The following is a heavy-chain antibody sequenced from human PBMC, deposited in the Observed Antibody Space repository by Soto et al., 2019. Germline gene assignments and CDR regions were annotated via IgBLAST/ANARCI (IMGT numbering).Heavy chain of an antibody. J-gene: IGHJ6*02. V-gene: IGHV4-4*02. CDR3: GRWLGTSYGMDV. CDR2: IYHNGSP. D-gene: IGHD3-10*01. CDR1: GGSISSTSW. Sequence: SETLSLTCAVSGGSISSTSWWSWVRQSPGKGLEWIGEIYHNGSPDYNPSLKSRVTISVDKSKNHVFLRLTSVTAADTAMYFCGRWLGTSYGMDVWGQGTAVTVSS.